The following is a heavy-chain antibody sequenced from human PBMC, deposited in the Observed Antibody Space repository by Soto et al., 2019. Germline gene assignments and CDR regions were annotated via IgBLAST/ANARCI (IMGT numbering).Heavy chain of an antibody. D-gene: IGHD3-3*01. CDR3: ARVSYDFWSGYFPY. Sequence: KPSETLSLTCTVSGGSISSYDCSWIRQPAGKGLEWIGRIYTSGSTNYNPSLKSRVTMSVDTSKNQFSLKLSSVTAADTAVYYCARVSYDFWSGYFPYWGQRTLVTVSS. J-gene: IGHJ4*02. CDR1: GGSISSYD. CDR2: IYTSGST. V-gene: IGHV4-4*07.